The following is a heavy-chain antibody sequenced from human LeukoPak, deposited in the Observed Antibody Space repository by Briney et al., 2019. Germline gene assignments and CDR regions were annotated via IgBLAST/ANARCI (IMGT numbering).Heavy chain of an antibody. CDR1: GYSFASYW. Sequence: GESLKISCKGSGYSFASYWIGWVRQMPGKGLEWMGIIYPGDSDTRYSPSFQGQVTISADKSISTAYLQWSSLKASDTAMYYCARGPYSSGYYFPFDYWGQGTLVTVSS. CDR2: IYPGDSDT. D-gene: IGHD3-22*01. J-gene: IGHJ4*02. CDR3: ARGPYSSGYYFPFDY. V-gene: IGHV5-51*01.